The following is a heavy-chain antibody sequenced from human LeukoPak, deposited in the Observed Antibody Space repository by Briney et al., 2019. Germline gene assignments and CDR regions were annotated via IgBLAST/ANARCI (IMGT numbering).Heavy chain of an antibody. V-gene: IGHV1-8*01. D-gene: IGHD5-18*01. CDR3: ARGVNSYGLRVLFPETDYGMDV. J-gene: IGHJ6*02. CDR1: GYTFTSYD. CDR2: MNPNSGNT. Sequence: GASVKVSCKASGYTFTSYDINWVRQATGQGLEWMGWMNPNSGNTGYAQKFQGRVTMTRNTSISTAYMELSSLRAEDTAVYYCARGVNSYGLRVLFPETDYGMDVWGQGTTVTVSS.